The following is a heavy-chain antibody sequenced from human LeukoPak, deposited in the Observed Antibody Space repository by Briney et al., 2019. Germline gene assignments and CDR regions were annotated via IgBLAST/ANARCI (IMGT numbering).Heavy chain of an antibody. J-gene: IGHJ3*02. V-gene: IGHV3-48*02. CDR2: ISSTSSTI. CDR1: GFTFRSYS. CDR3: ARAAPYYYDSSSYSAFDS. Sequence: SGGSLRLSCAASGFTFRSYSMHWVRQAPGKGLEWVSYISSTSSTIYYAASVKGRFTISRDNAKNSLYLQMNSLRDEDTAVYYCARAAPYYYDSSSYSAFDSWGQGTMVTVSA. D-gene: IGHD3-22*01.